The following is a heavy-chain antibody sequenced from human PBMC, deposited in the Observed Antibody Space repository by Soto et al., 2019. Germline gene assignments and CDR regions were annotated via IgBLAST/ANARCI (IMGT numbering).Heavy chain of an antibody. CDR2: TYYRSKWYN. V-gene: IGHV6-1*01. CDR1: GDSFSSNSAA. Sequence: PSQTLSLTCAISGDSFSSNSAAWYWIRQSPSRGLEWLGRTYYRSKWYNGYAVSVKSRITINPDTSKNQFSLQLNSVTPEDTAVYYCAREIAVPGSQAIDCWAQGTLVTVSS. D-gene: IGHD6-19*01. J-gene: IGHJ4*02. CDR3: AREIAVPGSQAIDC.